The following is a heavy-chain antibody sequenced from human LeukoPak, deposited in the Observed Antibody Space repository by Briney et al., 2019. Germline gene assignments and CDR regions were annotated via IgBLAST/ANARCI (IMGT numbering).Heavy chain of an antibody. D-gene: IGHD5-18*01. J-gene: IGHJ4*02. V-gene: IGHV4-34*01. Sequence: SETLSLTCAVYGGSFSGYYWSWLRQPPGKGLEWLGEINHSGSTNYNPSLKSRVTISVDTSKNQFSLKLSSVTAADTAVYYCASLDTAMVTPFDYWGQGTLVTVSS. CDR1: GGSFSGYY. CDR3: ASLDTAMVTPFDY. CDR2: INHSGST.